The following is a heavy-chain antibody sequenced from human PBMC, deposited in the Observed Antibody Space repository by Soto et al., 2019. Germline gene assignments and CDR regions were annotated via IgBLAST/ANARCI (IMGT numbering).Heavy chain of an antibody. Sequence: GESLKSSCKGSGYSFTSYWISWVRQMPGKGLELMGRIDPSDSYTNYSPSFQGHVTISADKSISTAYLQWSSLKASDTAMYYCARHRVVPAATSQFGGMDXWGQVTTFTVS. V-gene: IGHV5-10-1*01. D-gene: IGHD2-2*01. J-gene: IGHJ6*02. CDR3: ARHRVVPAATSQFGGMDX. CDR1: GYSFTSYW. CDR2: IDPSDSYT.